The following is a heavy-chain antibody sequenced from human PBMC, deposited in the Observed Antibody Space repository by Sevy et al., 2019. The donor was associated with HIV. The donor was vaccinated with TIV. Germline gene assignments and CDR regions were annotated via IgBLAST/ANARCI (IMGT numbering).Heavy chain of an antibody. CDR2: IGTAGDT. CDR1: GFTFSSYD. J-gene: IGHJ6*02. CDR3: ARARSIAVAGTFYYYGMDV. D-gene: IGHD6-19*01. Sequence: GGSLRLSCAASGFTFSSYDMHWVRQATGKGLEWVSAIGTAGDTYYPGSVKGRFTISRENAKNSLYLQMNSLRAGDTAVYYCARARSIAVAGTFYYYGMDVWGQGTTVTVSS. V-gene: IGHV3-13*01.